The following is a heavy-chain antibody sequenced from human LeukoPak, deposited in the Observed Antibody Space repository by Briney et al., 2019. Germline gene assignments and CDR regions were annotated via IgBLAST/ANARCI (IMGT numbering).Heavy chain of an antibody. Sequence: ASVKVSCKASGYTFTSYGISWVRLAPGQGLEWMGWISAYNGNTNYAQKLQGRVTMTTDTSTSTAYMELRSLRSDDTAVYYCARDRYCSSTSCYHPDAFDIWGQGTMVTVSS. J-gene: IGHJ3*02. D-gene: IGHD2-2*01. V-gene: IGHV1-18*01. CDR3: ARDRYCSSTSCYHPDAFDI. CDR2: ISAYNGNT. CDR1: GYTFTSYG.